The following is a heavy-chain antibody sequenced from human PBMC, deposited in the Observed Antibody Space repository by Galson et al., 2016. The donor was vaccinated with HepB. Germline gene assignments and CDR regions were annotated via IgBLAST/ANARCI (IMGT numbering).Heavy chain of an antibody. Sequence: SLRLSCAASGIPFSSYWMSWVRQAPGKGLEWVANIKQDGSERYYVDSVKGRFSISRDNARNSLFLQMNSLTVEDTAVYYCARDLWLGESRPNWFASWGQGTLVTVSS. V-gene: IGHV3-7*04. D-gene: IGHD3-10*01. CDR3: ARDLWLGESRPNWFAS. CDR2: IKQDGSER. J-gene: IGHJ5*01. CDR1: GIPFSSYW.